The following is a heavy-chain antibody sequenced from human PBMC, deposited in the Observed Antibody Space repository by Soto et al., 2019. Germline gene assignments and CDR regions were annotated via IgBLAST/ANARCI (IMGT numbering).Heavy chain of an antibody. V-gene: IGHV3-30-3*01. CDR3: SRDIAVAGIYYYYGMDV. CDR2: ILYDGSNK. CDR1: GLTSSSYA. D-gene: IGHD6-19*01. J-gene: IGHJ6*02. Sequence: GGSLRLSCAASGLTSSSYAMHWVRQAPGKGLEWVAVILYDGSNKYYADSVKSRFTISRDNSKNTLYLQMNSLRAEDTAVYYCSRDIAVAGIYYYYGMDVWGQGTTVTVSS.